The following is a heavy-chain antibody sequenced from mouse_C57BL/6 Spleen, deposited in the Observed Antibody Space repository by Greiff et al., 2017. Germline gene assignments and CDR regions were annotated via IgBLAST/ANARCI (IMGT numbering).Heavy chain of an antibody. CDR2: IYPGSGNT. Sequence: QVQLKQSGAELVRPGASVKLSCKASGYTFTDYYINWVKQRPGQGLEWIARIYPGSGNTYYNEKFKGKATLTAEKSSSTAYMQLSSLTSEDSAVYFCARSTTRDAMDYWGQGTSVTVSS. CDR1: GYTFTDYY. V-gene: IGHV1-76*01. CDR3: ARSTTRDAMDY. D-gene: IGHD2-12*01. J-gene: IGHJ4*01.